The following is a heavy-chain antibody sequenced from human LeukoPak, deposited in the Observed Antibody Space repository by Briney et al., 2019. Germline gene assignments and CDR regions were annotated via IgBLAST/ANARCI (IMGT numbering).Heavy chain of an antibody. CDR1: GGSISSYY. CDR3: ARVGAAVDY. Sequence: SETLSLTCTVSGGSISSYYWSWIRQPPGKGLEWIGYIYYSGSTNYNPSLKSRVTISVDTSKNQFSLKLSSVTAADTAVYYCARVGAAVDYWGQGTLVTVSS. V-gene: IGHV4-59*01. D-gene: IGHD6-13*01. J-gene: IGHJ4*02. CDR2: IYYSGST.